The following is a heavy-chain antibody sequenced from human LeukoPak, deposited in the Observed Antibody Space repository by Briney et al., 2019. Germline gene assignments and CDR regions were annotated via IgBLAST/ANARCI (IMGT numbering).Heavy chain of an antibody. D-gene: IGHD1-26*01. J-gene: IGHJ4*02. CDR2: INPNSGGT. CDR1: GYTFTSYY. Sequence: ASVKVSCKASGYTFTSYYMNWVRQAPGQGLEWMGWINPNSGGTNYAQKFQGRVTMTRDTSISTAYMELSRLRSDDTAVYYCARSSSGSYRFDYWGQGTLVTVS. CDR3: ARSSSGSYRFDY. V-gene: IGHV1-2*02.